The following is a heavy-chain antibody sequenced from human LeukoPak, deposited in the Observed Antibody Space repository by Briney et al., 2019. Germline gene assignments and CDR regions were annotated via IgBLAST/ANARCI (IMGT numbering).Heavy chain of an antibody. CDR1: GFPFSTNT. J-gene: IGHJ5*01. Sequence: PGGSLRLSCAASGFPFSTNTMNWVRQVPGKGLEWVASMSPSGGSTYYADSVKGRFTISRDNSKNTLFLQMSSLRAEDSAIYYCAKDQDIGGYCTSSSCYFRLCDSWGQGTLVTVSS. D-gene: IGHD2-2*01. CDR2: MSPSGGST. V-gene: IGHV3-23*01. CDR3: AKDQDIGGYCTSSSCYFRLCDS.